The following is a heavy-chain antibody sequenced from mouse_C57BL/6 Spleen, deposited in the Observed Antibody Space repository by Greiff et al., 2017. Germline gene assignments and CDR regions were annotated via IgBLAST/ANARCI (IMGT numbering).Heavy chain of an antibody. CDR3: ARSGAYYSNVYYFDY. CDR1: GYSIPSDY. J-gene: IGHJ2*01. Sequence: EVPLVESGPGLAKPSQTLSLTCSVTGYSIPSDYWNWIRKFPGNKLEYMGYISNSGSTYYNPSLKSRISITRHTSKNQYYLLLNSVTTEDTATYYCARSGAYYSNVYYFDYWGQGTTLTVSS. V-gene: IGHV3-8*01. CDR2: ISNSGST. D-gene: IGHD2-5*01.